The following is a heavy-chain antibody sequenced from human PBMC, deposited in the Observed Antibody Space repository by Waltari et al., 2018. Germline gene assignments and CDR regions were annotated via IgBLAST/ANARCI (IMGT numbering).Heavy chain of an antibody. J-gene: IGHJ5*02. CDR2: INAGNGST. D-gene: IGHD6-13*01. Sequence: QVQLVQSGAEVKKPGASVTVSCKASGYTFSSYLLHWVRQAPGHRIEWMGWINAGNGSTKYSQNFQGRDTITRDTAASTAYMYLRSLVSEDTAMYYCANSSVDSSPILDLWGQGTLVTVSP. CDR1: GYTFSSYL. V-gene: IGHV1-3*01. CDR3: ANSSVDSSPILDL.